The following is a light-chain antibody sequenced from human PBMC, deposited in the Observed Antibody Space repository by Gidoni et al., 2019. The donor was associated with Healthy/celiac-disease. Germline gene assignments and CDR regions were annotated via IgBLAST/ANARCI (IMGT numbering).Light chain of an antibody. Sequence: PGERATLSCRASQSVSSNLAWYQQKPGQAPRLLIYGASTRATGIPARFSGSGSGTEFTLTISSLQSEDFAVYYCQQYNNWPPNTFGQGTKLEIK. CDR3: QQYNNWPPNT. CDR2: GAS. J-gene: IGKJ2*01. V-gene: IGKV3-15*01. CDR1: QSVSSN.